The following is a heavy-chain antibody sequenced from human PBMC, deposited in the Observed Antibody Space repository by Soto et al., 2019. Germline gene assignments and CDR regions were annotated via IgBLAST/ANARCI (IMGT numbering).Heavy chain of an antibody. J-gene: IGHJ6*04. CDR2: IWYDGSNK. V-gene: IGHV3-33*01. Sequence: SAGSLRLSCAASGFTFISYGMHWVRQAPCKGLEWVAVIWYDGSNKYYADSVKGRFTISRDNSKNTLYLQMNSLRAEDTAVYYCARRGVAPTMIVHHYGMDGWGK. D-gene: IGHD3-22*01. CDR3: ARRGVAPTMIVHHYGMDG. CDR1: GFTFISYG.